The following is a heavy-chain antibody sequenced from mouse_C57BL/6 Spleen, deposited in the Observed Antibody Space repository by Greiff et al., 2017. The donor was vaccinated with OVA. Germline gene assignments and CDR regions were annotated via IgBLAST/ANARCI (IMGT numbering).Heavy chain of an antibody. V-gene: IGHV1-69*01. CDR3: ARRVTTVVEDYAMDY. Sequence: QVQLQQPGAELVMPGASVKLSCKASGYTFTSYWMHWVKQRPRQGLEWIGEIDPSDSYTNYNQKFKGKSTLTVDKSSSTAYMQLSSLTSEDSAVYYCARRVTTVVEDYAMDYWGQGTSVTVSS. D-gene: IGHD1-1*01. CDR1: GYTFTSYW. J-gene: IGHJ4*01. CDR2: IDPSDSYT.